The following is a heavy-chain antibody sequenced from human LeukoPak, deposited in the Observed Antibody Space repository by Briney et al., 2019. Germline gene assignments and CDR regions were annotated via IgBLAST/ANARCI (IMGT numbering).Heavy chain of an antibody. CDR1: GFKFSDHY. J-gene: IGHJ6*02. CDR2: SRNKASSYTT. Sequence: GGSLRLSCAASGFKFSDHYIDWVRQPPGKGLEWVGRSRNKASSYTTECAASVEGRFTISRDVSQTSLYLQLNSLRTAVTAVEFWCRSANNANNGMDVWGQGTTVTVSS. V-gene: IGHV3-72*01. CDR3: CRSANNANNGMDV. D-gene: IGHD1/OR15-1a*01.